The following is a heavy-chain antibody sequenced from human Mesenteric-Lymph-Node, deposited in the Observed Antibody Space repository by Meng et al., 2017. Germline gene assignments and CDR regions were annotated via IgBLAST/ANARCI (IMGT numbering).Heavy chain of an antibody. Sequence: GESLKISCAASGFTFSSYAMSWVRQAPGKGLEWVSAISGSGGSTYYADSVKGRFTISRDNAKNSLYLQMNSLRAEDTAVYYCARTGPGAIDSSGYYYGRGAFDIWGQGTMVTVSS. D-gene: IGHD3-22*01. V-gene: IGHV3-23*01. CDR2: ISGSGGST. J-gene: IGHJ3*02. CDR3: ARTGPGAIDSSGYYYGRGAFDI. CDR1: GFTFSSYA.